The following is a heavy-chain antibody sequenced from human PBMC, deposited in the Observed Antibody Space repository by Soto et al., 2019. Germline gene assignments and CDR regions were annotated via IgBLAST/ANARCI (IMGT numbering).Heavy chain of an antibody. CDR3: ARLDRGVTRAVDY. CDR1: GASISSSSYY. CDR2: IYYSGST. J-gene: IGHJ4*02. V-gene: IGHV4-39*01. D-gene: IGHD2-21*02. Sequence: SETLSLTCTVSGASISSSSYYWGWIRQPPGEGLGWIGSIYYSGSTYYNPSLKIRVTISGDTSKNQFSLKLSSVTAADTAVYYCARLDRGVTRAVDYWGQGTLVTVSS.